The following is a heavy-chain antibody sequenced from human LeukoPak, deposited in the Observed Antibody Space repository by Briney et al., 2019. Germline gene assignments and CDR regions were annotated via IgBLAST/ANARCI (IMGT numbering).Heavy chain of an antibody. Sequence: PGGSLRLSCAASGFTFTSYAMSWVRQAPGKGVEWVSGISSSSDSTYYADSVKGRFTISRDNSKNTLYLQMNSLRAGDTALYYCAKSRGPYTSGFFDYWGQGTLVTVSS. J-gene: IGHJ4*02. CDR3: AKSRGPYTSGFFDY. D-gene: IGHD6-19*01. V-gene: IGHV3-23*01. CDR1: GFTFTSYA. CDR2: ISSSSDST.